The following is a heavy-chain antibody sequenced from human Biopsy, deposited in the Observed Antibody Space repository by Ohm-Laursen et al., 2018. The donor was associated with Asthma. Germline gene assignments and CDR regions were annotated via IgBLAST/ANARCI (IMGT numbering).Heavy chain of an antibody. CDR3: ARVFESSEWGPFYHFGLDV. CDR1: GFRFSDYG. CDR2: VSSSGGAR. J-gene: IGHJ6*02. V-gene: IGHV3-23*01. D-gene: IGHD6-25*01. Sequence: SLRLSCAASGFRFSDYGMHWVRQAPGKGLEWVASVSSSGGARDYADSVKGRFTISRDNSNTVYLQMKWLRAEDTAIYYCARVFESSEWGPFYHFGLDVWGQGTTVAVSS.